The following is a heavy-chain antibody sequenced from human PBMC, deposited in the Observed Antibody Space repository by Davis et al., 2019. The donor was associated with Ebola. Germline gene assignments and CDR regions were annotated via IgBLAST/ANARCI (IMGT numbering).Heavy chain of an antibody. CDR3: ARGRRRVGADEVVWYFDL. Sequence: PSETLSLTCTVSGGSISSYYWSWIRQPPGKGLEWIGYIYYSGSTNYNPSLKSRVTISVDTSKNQFSLKLSSVTAADTAVYYCARGRRRVGADEVVWYFDLWGRGTLVTVSS. D-gene: IGHD1-26*01. CDR1: GGSISSYY. J-gene: IGHJ2*01. V-gene: IGHV4-59*01. CDR2: IYYSGST.